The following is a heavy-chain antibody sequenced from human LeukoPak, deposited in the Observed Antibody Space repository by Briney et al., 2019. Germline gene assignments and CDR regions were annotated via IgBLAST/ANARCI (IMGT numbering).Heavy chain of an antibody. V-gene: IGHV4-30-2*03. CDR3: ARPRYDFWSGPNAFDI. CDR2: IYHSGST. Sequence: SQTLSLTCAVSGGSISSGGYSWSWIRQPPGKGLEWIGYIYHSGSTYYNPSLKSRVTISVDTSKNQFSLKLSSVTAADTAVYYCARPRYDFWSGPNAFDIWGQGTMVTVSS. J-gene: IGHJ3*02. D-gene: IGHD3-3*01. CDR1: GGSISSGGYS.